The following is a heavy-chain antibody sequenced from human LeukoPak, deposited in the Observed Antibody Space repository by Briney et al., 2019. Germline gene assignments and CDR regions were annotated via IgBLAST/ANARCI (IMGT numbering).Heavy chain of an antibody. V-gene: IGHV3-23*01. CDR1: GVTISSYA. J-gene: IGHJ5*02. Sequence: GGSLRLSCAASGVTISSYAMSWVRQAPGKGLQWVSAINGRGDNTYYADFVKGRFTISRDNSKSTVYLQMNSLRTEDTAVYYCAKDRVSPGFNWFDPWGQGTLVTVSS. CDR2: INGRGDNT. D-gene: IGHD2/OR15-2a*01. CDR3: AKDRVSPGFNWFDP.